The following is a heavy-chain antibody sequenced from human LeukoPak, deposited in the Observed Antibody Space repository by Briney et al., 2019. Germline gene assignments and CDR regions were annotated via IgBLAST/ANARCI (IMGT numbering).Heavy chain of an antibody. J-gene: IGHJ4*02. CDR2: MHTGGST. CDR1: GGSISSNY. D-gene: IGHD3-10*01. CDR3: ARADGGASGKYFFDY. Sequence: SETLSLTCTVSGGSISSNYWSWIRQPAGKGLEWIGRMHTGGSTNYNPSLQSRVTMSVNTSKNQFSLKPSSVTAADTAVYYCARADGGASGKYFFDYWGQGILVTVSS. V-gene: IGHV4-4*07.